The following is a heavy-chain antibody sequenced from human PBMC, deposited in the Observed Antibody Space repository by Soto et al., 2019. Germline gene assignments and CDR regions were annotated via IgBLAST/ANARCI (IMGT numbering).Heavy chain of an antibody. CDR1: GYTLTELS. Sequence: ASVKVSCKVSGYTLTELSMHWVRQAPGKGLEWMGGFDPEDGETIYAQKFQGRVTMTEDTSKDTAYMELSSLRSEDTAVYYCAGGITMVRGVGVLDYYYYGMDVWGQGTTVTVSS. V-gene: IGHV1-24*01. CDR2: FDPEDGET. CDR3: AGGITMVRGVGVLDYYYYGMDV. D-gene: IGHD3-10*01. J-gene: IGHJ6*02.